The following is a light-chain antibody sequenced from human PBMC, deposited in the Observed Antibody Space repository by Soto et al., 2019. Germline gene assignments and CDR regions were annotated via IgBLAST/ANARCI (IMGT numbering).Light chain of an antibody. J-gene: IGLJ3*02. V-gene: IGLV1-47*02. CDR1: SSNIGGNY. CDR2: IND. Sequence: QSVLTQPPSASGTPGQRVTISCSGSSSNIGGNYVYWYQQLPGTAPKLLIYINDRRPSAVPDRFSGSKSGTSASLAISGLRSEDEAEYSCATWDDRLSSPVFGGGTKLTVL. CDR3: ATWDDRLSSPV.